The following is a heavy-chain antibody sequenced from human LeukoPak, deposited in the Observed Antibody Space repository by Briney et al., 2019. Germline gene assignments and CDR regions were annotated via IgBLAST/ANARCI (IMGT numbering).Heavy chain of an antibody. CDR2: IYPGDSDT. CDR1: GYSFTSYW. J-gene: IGHJ3*02. CDR3: ARLSGDSSGSDAFDI. Sequence: GESLKISCKGSGYSFTSYWIGWVRQMPGKGLEWMGIIYPGDSDTRYSPSFEGQVTISADKSISTAYLQWSSLKASDTAMYYCARLSGDSSGSDAFDIWGQGTMVTVSS. D-gene: IGHD3-22*01. V-gene: IGHV5-51*01.